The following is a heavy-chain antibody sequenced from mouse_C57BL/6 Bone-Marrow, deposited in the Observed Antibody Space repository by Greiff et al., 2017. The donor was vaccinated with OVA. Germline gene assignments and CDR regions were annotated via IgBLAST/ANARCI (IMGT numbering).Heavy chain of an antibody. CDR3: ANYYGSYWYFDV. CDR1: GYTFTSYG. J-gene: IGHJ1*03. D-gene: IGHD1-1*01. CDR2: IYPRSGNT. Sequence: VMLVESGAELARPGASVKLSCKASGYTFTSYGISWVKQRTGPGLEWIGEIYPRSGNTYYNEKLKGKATLTAAKSSSTAYMELRSLTSEDSAVYFCANYYGSYWYFDVWGTGTTVTVSS. V-gene: IGHV1-81*01.